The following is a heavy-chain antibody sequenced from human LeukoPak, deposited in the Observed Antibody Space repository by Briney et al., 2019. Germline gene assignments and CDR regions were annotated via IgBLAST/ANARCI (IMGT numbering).Heavy chain of an antibody. V-gene: IGHV4-38-2*01. Sequence: PSETLSLTCAVSGYSISSGYYWGWIRQPPGKGLEWIGSIYHSGSTYYNPSLKSRVTISVDTSKNQFSLKLSSVTAADTAVYYCXXXVYSXXXXXXXXXXTLVTVSS. D-gene: IGHD4-11*01. CDR1: GYSISSGYY. CDR3: XXXVYSXXXXXX. J-gene: IGHJ4*01. CDR2: IYHSGST.